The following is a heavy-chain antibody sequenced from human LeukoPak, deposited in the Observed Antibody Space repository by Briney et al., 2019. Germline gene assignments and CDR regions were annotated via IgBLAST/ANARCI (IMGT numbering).Heavy chain of an antibody. CDR2: IYPGDSDT. D-gene: IGHD3-22*01. CDR3: TRQGVYYSDSSAFYY. Sequence: GESLKISCKTSGYRFSNYWTGWVRQMPGKGLELIGAIYPGDSDTRYSPSFQGQVTISADKSTTTSYLQWTSLRASDTATYFCTRQGVYYSDSSAFYYWGQGTLVTVSS. J-gene: IGHJ4*02. V-gene: IGHV5-51*01. CDR1: GYRFSNYW.